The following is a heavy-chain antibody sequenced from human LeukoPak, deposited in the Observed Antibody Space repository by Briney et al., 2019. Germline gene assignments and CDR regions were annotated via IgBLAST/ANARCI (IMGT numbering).Heavy chain of an antibody. J-gene: IGHJ6*03. Sequence: GGSLRLSCAASGFTFSSYSMNWVRQAPGKGLEWVSYISSSSSTIYYADSVKGRFTISRDNAKNSLYLQMNSLRAEDTAVYYCAREFFSCGVYYYYYMDVWGKGTTVTVSS. CDR2: ISSSSSTI. CDR1: GFTFSSYS. CDR3: AREFFSCGVYYYYYMDV. D-gene: IGHD2-21*01. V-gene: IGHV3-48*04.